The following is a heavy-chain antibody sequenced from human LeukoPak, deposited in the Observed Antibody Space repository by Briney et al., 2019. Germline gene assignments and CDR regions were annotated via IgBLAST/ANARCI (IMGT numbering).Heavy chain of an antibody. CDR2: IGTSASNI. CDR1: RFTFSTYE. CDR3: ARAVGPFDY. D-gene: IGHD3-16*01. J-gene: IGHJ4*02. Sequence: GGSLRLSCAASRFTFSTYEMNWVRQAPGKGLEWVSYIGTSASNIYYADSVKGRFTISRDNSKDTLYLQMNSLRVEDTAVYYCARAVGPFDYWGQGTLVTVSS. V-gene: IGHV3-48*03.